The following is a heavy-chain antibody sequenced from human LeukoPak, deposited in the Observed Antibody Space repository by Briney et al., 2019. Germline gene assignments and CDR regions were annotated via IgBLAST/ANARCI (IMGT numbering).Heavy chain of an antibody. Sequence: GGSLRLSCAASGFTFDDYGMSWVRQAPGKGLEWVAVIWYDGSNKYYADSVKGRFTISRDNSKNTLYLQMNSLRAEDTAVYYCARADYGGTYWGQGTLVTASS. CDR2: IWYDGSNK. V-gene: IGHV3-33*08. CDR1: GFTFDDYG. J-gene: IGHJ4*02. CDR3: ARADYGGTY. D-gene: IGHD4-23*01.